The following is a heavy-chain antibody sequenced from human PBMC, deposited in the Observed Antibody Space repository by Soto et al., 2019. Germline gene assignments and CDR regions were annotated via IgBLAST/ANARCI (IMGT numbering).Heavy chain of an antibody. CDR1: GFTFYNTW. J-gene: IGHJ4*02. V-gene: IGHV3-15*01. Sequence: PGGSLRLSCAASGFTFYNTWMSWVRQAPGKGLEWVGRVKSKTDGGATDYAAPVKGRFTISRDDSKNTLYLQMNSLRAEDTAVYYCARESEDLTSNFDYWGQGTLVTVSS. CDR3: ARESEDLTSNFDY. CDR2: VKSKTDGGAT.